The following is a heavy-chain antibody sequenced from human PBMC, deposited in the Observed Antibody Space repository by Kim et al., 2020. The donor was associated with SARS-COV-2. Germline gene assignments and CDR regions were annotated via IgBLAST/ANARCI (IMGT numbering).Heavy chain of an antibody. CDR3: ARDHPGWNWFDP. D-gene: IGHD6-19*01. Sequence: NYAQKFQGRVTITADESTSTAYMELSSLRSEDTAVYYCARDHPGWNWFDPWGQGTLVTVSS. J-gene: IGHJ5*02. V-gene: IGHV1-69*01.